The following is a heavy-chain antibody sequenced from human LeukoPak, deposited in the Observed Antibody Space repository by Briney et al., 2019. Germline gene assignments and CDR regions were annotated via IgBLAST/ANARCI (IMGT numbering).Heavy chain of an antibody. CDR2: ISAYNGNT. Sequence: ASVKVSCKASGYTFTSYGISWVRQAPGQGLEWMGWISAYNGNTNCAQKLQGRVTMTTDTSTSTAYMELRSLRSDDTAVYYCARVFRGDFWSGYSDYFDYWGQGTLVTVSS. J-gene: IGHJ4*02. V-gene: IGHV1-18*01. CDR3: ARVFRGDFWSGYSDYFDY. CDR1: GYTFTSYG. D-gene: IGHD3-3*01.